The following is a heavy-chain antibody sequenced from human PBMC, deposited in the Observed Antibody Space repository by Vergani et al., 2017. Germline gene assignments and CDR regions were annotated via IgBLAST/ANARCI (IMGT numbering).Heavy chain of an antibody. Sequence: QVQLVQSGAEVKKPGASVKVSCQASGYTFTAYQMHWVRRAPGQGLEWMGWVNSNTGGTSYAQKFQGRVTMTRDASSNTVHMELTSLTSDDSAVYYCARLRWSGESTYGMDVWGQGTTVTVS. CDR1: GYTFTAYQ. J-gene: IGHJ6*02. V-gene: IGHV1-2*02. D-gene: IGHD3-10*01. CDR3: ARLRWSGESTYGMDV. CDR2: VNSNTGGT.